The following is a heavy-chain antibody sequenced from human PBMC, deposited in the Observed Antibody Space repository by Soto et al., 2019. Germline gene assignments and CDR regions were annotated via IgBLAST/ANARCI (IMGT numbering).Heavy chain of an antibody. J-gene: IGHJ4*02. V-gene: IGHV1-69*08. CDR3: TTEKFWAGRVGVRY. Sequence: QVQVVQSGAEVKRPGSSLKVSCETSGGTSAIYTITWVRQAPGQGLQWMGRIVPTLHVTNYAQEFQGRLTITAGTSTTTVHMELSSLTSEDAAVYYCTTEKFWAGRVGVRYWGQGTLVTVSS. D-gene: IGHD3-16*02. CDR2: IVPTLHVT. CDR1: GGTSAIYT.